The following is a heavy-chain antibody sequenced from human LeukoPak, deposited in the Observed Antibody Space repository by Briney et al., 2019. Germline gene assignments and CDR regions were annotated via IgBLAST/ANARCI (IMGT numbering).Heavy chain of an antibody. J-gene: IGHJ4*02. Sequence: SGKVACKAAGFTFTSSAVQWVRHARGQRLEWIGWIVVGSGNTNYAQKFQERVTITRDMSTSTAYMELSSLRSEDTAVYYCAADPYDYGDYVLGYWGQGTLVTVSS. CDR3: AADPYDYGDYVLGY. D-gene: IGHD4-17*01. CDR1: GFTFTSSA. V-gene: IGHV1-58*01. CDR2: IVVGSGNT.